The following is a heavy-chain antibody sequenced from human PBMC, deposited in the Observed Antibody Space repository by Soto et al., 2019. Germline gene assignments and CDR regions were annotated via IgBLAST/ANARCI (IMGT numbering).Heavy chain of an antibody. CDR1: GGSISSYY. CDR2: IYYSGST. J-gene: IGHJ4*02. Sequence: SETLSLTCTVSGGSISSYYWSLIRQPPGKGLEWIGYIYYSGSTNYNPSLKSRVTISVDTSKNQFSLKLSSVTAADTAVYYCARDLDRDYFDYWGQGTLVTV. V-gene: IGHV4-59*01. CDR3: ARDLDRDYFDY.